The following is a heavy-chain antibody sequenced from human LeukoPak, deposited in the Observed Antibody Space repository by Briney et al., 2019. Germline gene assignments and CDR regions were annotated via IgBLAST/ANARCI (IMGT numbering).Heavy chain of an antibody. Sequence: SETLSLTCAVYGGSFSGYYWSWIRQPPGKGLEWIGEINRSGSTNYNPSLKSRVTISVDTSKNQFSLKLSSVTAADTAVYYCARKTGEIVVADYWGQGTLVTVSS. V-gene: IGHV4-34*01. J-gene: IGHJ4*02. D-gene: IGHD3-22*01. CDR2: INRSGST. CDR1: GGSFSGYY. CDR3: ARKTGEIVVADY.